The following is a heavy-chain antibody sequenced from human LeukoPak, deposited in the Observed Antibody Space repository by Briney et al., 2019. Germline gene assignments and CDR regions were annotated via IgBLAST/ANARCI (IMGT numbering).Heavy chain of an antibody. CDR3: AKEPREWELPDY. Sequence: GGSLRLSCAASGFTFSSYWMSWVRQAPGKGLEWVAFIRYDGSNKYYADSVKGRFTISRDNSRNTLYLQMNSLRVGDTAVYYCAKEPREWELPDYWGQGTLVTVSS. CDR2: IRYDGSNK. V-gene: IGHV3-30*02. CDR1: GFTFSSYW. D-gene: IGHD1-26*01. J-gene: IGHJ4*02.